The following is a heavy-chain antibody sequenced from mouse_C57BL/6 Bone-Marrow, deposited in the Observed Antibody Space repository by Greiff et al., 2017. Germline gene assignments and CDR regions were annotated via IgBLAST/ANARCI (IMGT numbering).Heavy chain of an antibody. CDR1: GYTFTDYY. J-gene: IGHJ4*01. D-gene: IGHD2-5*01. Sequence: VQLQQSGAELVKPGASVKISCKASGYTFTDYYINWVKQRPGQGLAWIGKIGPGSGSTYYNEKFKGKATLTADKSSSTAYMQLSSLTSEDSAVYFCARRTYYSNYYAMDYWGQGTSVTVSS. CDR2: IGPGSGST. CDR3: ARRTYYSNYYAMDY. V-gene: IGHV1-77*01.